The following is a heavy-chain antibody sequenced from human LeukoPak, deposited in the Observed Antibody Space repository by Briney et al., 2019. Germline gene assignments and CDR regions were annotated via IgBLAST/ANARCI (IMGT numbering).Heavy chain of an antibody. J-gene: IGHJ4*02. CDR3: ASSTHYGPARY. D-gene: IGHD4-17*01. CDR1: GYTFTSFG. V-gene: IGHV1-18*01. Sequence: ASVKVSCKASGYTFTSFGISWVRQAPGQGLEWMGWISAYNGNTNYAQKLQGRVTMTTDTSTSTAYMELRSLRSDDTAVYYCASSTHYGPARYWGQGTLVTVSS. CDR2: ISAYNGNT.